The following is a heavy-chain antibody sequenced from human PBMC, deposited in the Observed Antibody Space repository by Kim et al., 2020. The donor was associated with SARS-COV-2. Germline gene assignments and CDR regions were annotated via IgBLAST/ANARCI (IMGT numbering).Heavy chain of an antibody. D-gene: IGHD2-2*03. J-gene: IGHJ4*02. CDR1: GFTFTDYA. CDR2: IDGSDGTT. V-gene: IGHV3-23*01. CDR3: MKGGWGWIWDH. Sequence: GGSLRLSCTTSGFTFTDYAMSWVRQAPGKGLEWVSSIDGSDGTTYYVDSVKGRFTISRDNSKNTLYLQMNSLRADDTAVYYCMKGGWGWIWDHWGQGTRGTVSS.